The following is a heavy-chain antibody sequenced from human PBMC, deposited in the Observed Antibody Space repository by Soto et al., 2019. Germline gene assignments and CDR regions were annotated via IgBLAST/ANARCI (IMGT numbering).Heavy chain of an antibody. CDR2: ISYDGSNK. Sequence: QVQLVESGGGVVQPGRSLRLSCAASGFTFSSYGMHWVRQAPGKGLEWVAGISYDGSNKYYADSVKGRFTISRDNSKNTLYLQMNSLRAEDTAVYYCAKDTEMAVTPVDYWGQGTLVTVSS. CDR3: AKDTEMAVTPVDY. CDR1: GFTFSSYG. J-gene: IGHJ4*02. D-gene: IGHD6-19*01. V-gene: IGHV3-30*18.